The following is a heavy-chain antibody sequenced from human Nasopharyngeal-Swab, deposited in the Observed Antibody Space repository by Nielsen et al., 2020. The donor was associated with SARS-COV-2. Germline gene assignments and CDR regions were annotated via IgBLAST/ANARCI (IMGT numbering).Heavy chain of an antibody. CDR1: GGSISSNYY. V-gene: IGHV4-59*01. Sequence: GSLRLSCTVSGGSISSNYYWGWIRQPPGKGLEWIGYIYNSGDTNYKPSLKSRVTISVGTSKNQFSLRLMSVTPADTATYYCARSVLPNSFDYWGRGILVDVSS. CDR2: IYNSGDT. CDR3: ARSVLPNSFDY. J-gene: IGHJ4*01.